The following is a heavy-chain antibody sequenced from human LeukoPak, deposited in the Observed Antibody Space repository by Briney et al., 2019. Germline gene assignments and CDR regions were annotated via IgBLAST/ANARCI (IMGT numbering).Heavy chain of an antibody. CDR3: ARGPRVYSNYAAAGGYYYYGMDV. D-gene: IGHD4-11*01. Sequence: PSETLSLTCAVYGGSFSVYYWSWIRQPPGKGLEWIGEINHSGSTNYNPSLKSRVTISVDTSKNQFSLKLSSVTAADTAVYYCARGPRVYSNYAAAGGYYYYGMDVWGQGTTVTVSS. J-gene: IGHJ6*02. CDR1: GGSFSVYY. CDR2: INHSGST. V-gene: IGHV4-34*01.